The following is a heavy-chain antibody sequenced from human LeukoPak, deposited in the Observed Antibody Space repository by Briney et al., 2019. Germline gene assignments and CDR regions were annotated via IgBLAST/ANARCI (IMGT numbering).Heavy chain of an antibody. Sequence: GSLRLSCAASGFSFSSYWMHWVRQAPGKGLEWIGSIYYSGSTYYHPSLKSRVTISVDTSNNLFSLKLTSVTAADTAVYYCARHEGMVAASFDYRGQGTLVTVSS. CDR1: GFSFSSYW. CDR2: IYYSGST. V-gene: IGHV4-39*01. D-gene: IGHD2-15*01. CDR3: ARHEGMVAASFDY. J-gene: IGHJ4*02.